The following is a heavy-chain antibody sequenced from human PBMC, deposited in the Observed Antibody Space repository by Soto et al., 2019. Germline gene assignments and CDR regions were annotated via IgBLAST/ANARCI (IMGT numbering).Heavy chain of an antibody. CDR1: GFTFSSYA. V-gene: IGHV3-30-3*01. D-gene: IGHD6-13*01. Sequence: PGGSLRLSCAASGFTFSSYAMHWVRQAPGKGLEWVAVISYDGSNKYYADSVKGRFTISRDNSKNTLYLQMNSLRAEDTAVYYCASLGTSSSWYSVYYYYGMDVWGQGTTVTVSS. CDR2: ISYDGSNK. J-gene: IGHJ6*02. CDR3: ASLGTSSSWYSVYYYYGMDV.